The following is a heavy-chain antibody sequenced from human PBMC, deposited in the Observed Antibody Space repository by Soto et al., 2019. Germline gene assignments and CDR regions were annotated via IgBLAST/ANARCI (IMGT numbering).Heavy chain of an antibody. CDR2: IGGSGANT. D-gene: IGHD1-1*01. CDR1: GFTFNMYA. V-gene: IGHV3-23*01. J-gene: IGHJ4*02. CDR3: ARTITGYFWAGAY. Sequence: EVQLSESGGGLAQPGGSLRLSCAASGFTFNMYAMSWVPQAPGKGLEWVSGIGGSGANTYYADFVEGRFTISRDNSKNTRYLQMDSLRAEDTAIYYCARTITGYFWAGAYWGQGTLVTVSS.